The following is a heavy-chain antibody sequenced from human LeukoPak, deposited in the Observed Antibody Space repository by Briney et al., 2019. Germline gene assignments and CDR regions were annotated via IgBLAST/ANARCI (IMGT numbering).Heavy chain of an antibody. CDR1: GGSISSYY. J-gene: IGHJ6*03. D-gene: IGHD3-3*01. Sequence: SETLSLTCTVSGGSISSYYWSWIRQPPGKGLEWIGYIYYSGSTNYNPSLKSRVTISVDTSKNQFSLKLSSVTAADTAVYYCAGSYYDFWSGYYTHYYYYMDVWGKGATVTVSS. V-gene: IGHV4-59*08. CDR3: AGSYYDFWSGYYTHYYYYMDV. CDR2: IYYSGST.